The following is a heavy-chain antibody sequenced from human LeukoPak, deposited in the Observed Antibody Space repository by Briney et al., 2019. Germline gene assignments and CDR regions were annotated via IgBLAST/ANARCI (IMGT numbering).Heavy chain of an antibody. CDR1: GGSISSGSYH. CDR2: IYTSGST. V-gene: IGHV4-61*02. J-gene: IGHJ4*02. CDR3: ARASYCSNGICYQRYYFDY. Sequence: SETLSLTCTVSGGSISSGSYHWSWIRQPAGEGLEWIGRIYTSGSTNYNPSLKSRVTMSVDTSKNQVSLKLSSVTAADTAVYYCARASYCSNGICYQRYYFDYWGQGTLVTVSS. D-gene: IGHD2-8*01.